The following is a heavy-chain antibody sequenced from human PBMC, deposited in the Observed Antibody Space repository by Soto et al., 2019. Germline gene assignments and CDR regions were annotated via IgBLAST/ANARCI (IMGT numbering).Heavy chain of an antibody. V-gene: IGHV1-3*01. CDR2: INAGNGNT. J-gene: IGHJ6*02. CDR1: GYTFTSYA. Sequence: QVQLVQSGAEVKKPGASVKVSCKASGYTFTSYAMHWVRQAPGQRLEWMGWINAGNGNTKYSQKFQGRVTITRDTSAGAAYMELSSLRSEDTAVYYCARTIGYSSGWTPRMDGWGQGTTVTVSS. D-gene: IGHD6-19*01. CDR3: ARTIGYSSGWTPRMDG.